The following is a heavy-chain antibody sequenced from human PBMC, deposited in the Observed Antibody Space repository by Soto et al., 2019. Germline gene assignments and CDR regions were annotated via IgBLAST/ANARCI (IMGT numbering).Heavy chain of an antibody. CDR2: IYYSGST. D-gene: IGHD6-13*01. CDR1: GGSISSSSYY. J-gene: IGHJ5*02. CDR3: ASLYSSSWYGTKNWFDP. V-gene: IGHV4-39*01. Sequence: PSETLSLTCTVSGGSISSSSYYWGWIRQPPGKGLEWIGSIYYSGSTYYNPSLKSRVTISVDTSKDQFSLKLSSVTAADTAVYYCASLYSSSWYGTKNWFDPWGQGTLVTVSS.